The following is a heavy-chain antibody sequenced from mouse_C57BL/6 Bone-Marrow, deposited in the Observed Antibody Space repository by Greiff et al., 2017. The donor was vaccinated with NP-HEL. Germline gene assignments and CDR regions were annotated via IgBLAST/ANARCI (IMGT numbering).Heavy chain of an antibody. CDR3: TSLDGYYPWFAY. Sequence: EVKLMESGEGLVKPGGSLKLSCAASGFTFSSYAMSWVRQTPEKRLEWVAYISSGGDYIYYADTVKGRFTISRDNARNTLYLQMSSLKSEDTAMYYFTSLDGYYPWFAYWGQGTLVTVSA. J-gene: IGHJ3*01. D-gene: IGHD2-3*01. CDR2: ISSGGDYI. CDR1: GFTFSSYA. V-gene: IGHV5-9-1*02.